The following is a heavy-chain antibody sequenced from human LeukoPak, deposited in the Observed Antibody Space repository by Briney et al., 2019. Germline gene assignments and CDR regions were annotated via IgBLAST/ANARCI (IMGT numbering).Heavy chain of an antibody. CDR3: AKDRRGCSSTSCYYKFDY. Sequence: GGSLRLSCAASGFTFSSYAMSWVRQAPGKGLEWVSAISDSGGSTYYADSVKGRFTISRDNSTNTVYMQINSRRAEDTAVYYCAKDRRGCSSTSCYYKFDYWGQGTLVTVSS. V-gene: IGHV3-23*01. CDR2: ISDSGGST. CDR1: GFTFSSYA. J-gene: IGHJ4*02. D-gene: IGHD2-2*01.